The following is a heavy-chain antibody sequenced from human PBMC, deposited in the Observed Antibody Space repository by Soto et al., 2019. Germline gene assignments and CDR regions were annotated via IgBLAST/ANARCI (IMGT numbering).Heavy chain of an antibody. CDR1: GFIFGSYW. D-gene: IGHD6-13*01. J-gene: IGHJ4*02. CDR2: INQDGTVS. Sequence: GGSLRLSCGGSGFIFGSYWMNWVRQAPGKGLEWVANINQDGTVSYYVDSVKGRFTISRDNARSSVFLQMESLGAEDTAICYCARAAFSSNSYWGQGTVVTVSS. CDR3: ARAAFSSNSY. V-gene: IGHV3-7*01.